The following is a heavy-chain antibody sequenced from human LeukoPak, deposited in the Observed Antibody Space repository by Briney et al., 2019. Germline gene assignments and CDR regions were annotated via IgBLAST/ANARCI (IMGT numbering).Heavy chain of an antibody. D-gene: IGHD3-10*01. J-gene: IGHJ6*03. Sequence: GASVKVSCKASGYTFTGYYMHWVRQAPGQGVEWMGRINPNSGGTNYAQKFQGRVTITRDTSIGTAYMELSSLRSDDTAVYYCARDGANKVRGVHYYYMDVWGKGTTVTVSS. CDR2: INPNSGGT. CDR3: ARDGANKVRGVHYYYMDV. CDR1: GYTFTGYY. V-gene: IGHV1-2*06.